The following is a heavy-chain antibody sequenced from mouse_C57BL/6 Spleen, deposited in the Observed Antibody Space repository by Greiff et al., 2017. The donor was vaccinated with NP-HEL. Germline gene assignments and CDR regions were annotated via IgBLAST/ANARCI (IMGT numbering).Heavy chain of an antibody. CDR2: IDPETGGT. J-gene: IGHJ2*01. Sequence: QVQLQQSGAELVRPGASVTLSCKASGYTFTDYEMHWVKQTPVHGLEWIGAIDPETGGTAYNQKFKGKAILTADKSSSTAYMELRSLTSEDSAVYYCTREGYYSNLYYFDDWGQGTTLTGSS. CDR3: TREGYYSNLYYFDD. CDR1: GYTFTDYE. D-gene: IGHD2-5*01. V-gene: IGHV1-15*01.